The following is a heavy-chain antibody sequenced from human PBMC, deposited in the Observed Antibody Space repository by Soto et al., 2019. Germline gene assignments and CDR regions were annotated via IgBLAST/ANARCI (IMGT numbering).Heavy chain of an antibody. CDR1: GDSIISDK. CDR3: AKESVGGSYYSGL. CDR2: ISGSGLST. D-gene: IGHD1-26*01. Sequence: ETLSLTCAVSGDSIISDKWWSWVRQASGKGLEWVSAISGSGLSTYYTDSVKGRFTISRDNSKNTLHLEMNSLRAEDTAVYYCAKESVGGSYYSGLWGQGTLVTVSS. J-gene: IGHJ4*02. V-gene: IGHV3-23*01.